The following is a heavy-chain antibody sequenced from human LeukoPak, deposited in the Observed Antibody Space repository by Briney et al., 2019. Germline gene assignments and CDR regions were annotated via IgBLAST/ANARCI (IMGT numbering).Heavy chain of an antibody. CDR2: INPNSGGT. D-gene: IGHD6-13*01. Sequence: ASVKVSCKASGYTFTGYYMYWVRQAPGQGLEWMGWINPNSGGTNYAQKFQGRVTMTRDTSISTAYMELSSLRSDDTAVYYCASRGEGSSWTFDYWGQGTLVTVSS. CDR3: ASRGEGSSWTFDY. CDR1: GYTFTGYY. V-gene: IGHV1-2*02. J-gene: IGHJ4*02.